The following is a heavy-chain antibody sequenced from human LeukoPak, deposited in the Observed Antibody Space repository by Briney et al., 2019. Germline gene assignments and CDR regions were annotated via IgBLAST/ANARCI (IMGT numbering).Heavy chain of an antibody. Sequence: ASVKVSCKASGYSFTGYYMHWVRQAPGQGLEWMGWINPNSGATHYAQMFQGRVTMTRDTSISTVYMELSRLGSDDTAVYYCARGDYYDSSGYLDSRNNWFDPWGQGTLVTVSS. CDR2: INPNSGAT. CDR3: ARGDYYDSSGYLDSRNNWFDP. V-gene: IGHV1-2*02. J-gene: IGHJ5*02. CDR1: GYSFTGYY. D-gene: IGHD3-22*01.